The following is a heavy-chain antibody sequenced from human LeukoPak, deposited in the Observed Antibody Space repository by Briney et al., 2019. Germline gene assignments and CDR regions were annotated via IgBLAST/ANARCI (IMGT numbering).Heavy chain of an antibody. CDR2: INPSGGST. V-gene: IGHV1-46*01. CDR3: ARVVRSSTKTYYYGMDV. J-gene: IGHJ6*02. CDR1: GYTFTSYY. D-gene: IGHD2-2*01. Sequence: ASVKVSCKASGYTFTSYYMHWVRQAPGQGLEWMGIINPSGGSTSYAQKFQGRVTMTRDTSTSTVYMELSSLRSEDTAVYYCARVVRSSTKTYYYGMDVWGQGTTVTVSS.